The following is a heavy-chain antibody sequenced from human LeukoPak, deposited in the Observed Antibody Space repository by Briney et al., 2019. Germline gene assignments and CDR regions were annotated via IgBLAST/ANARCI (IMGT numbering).Heavy chain of an antibody. CDR1: GYTFTGYY. CDR2: INPNSGGT. D-gene: IGHD6-13*01. J-gene: IGHJ4*02. CDR3: ASISIIAAAGFDY. V-gene: IGHV1-2*02. Sequence: ASVKVSCKASGYTFTGYYMHWVRQAPGQGLEWMGWINPNSGGTNYAQKFQGRVTMTRDTSISTAYMELSRLRSDDTAVYYCASISIIAAAGFDYWGQGTLVTVSS.